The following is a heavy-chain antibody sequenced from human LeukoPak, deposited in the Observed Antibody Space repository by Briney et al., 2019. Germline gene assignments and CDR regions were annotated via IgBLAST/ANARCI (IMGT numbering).Heavy chain of an antibody. V-gene: IGHV3-33*01. CDR2: IWYDGSNK. J-gene: IGHJ4*02. Sequence: GGSLRLSCAASGFTFSSFGMHWVRQAPGKGLEWVVVIWYDGSNKYYADSVKGRFTISRNNSKNTLYLQMNSLRAEDTAVYYCARRGGIHLDYFDYWGQGTLVTVSS. D-gene: IGHD3-16*01. CDR3: ARRGGIHLDYFDY. CDR1: GFTFSSFG.